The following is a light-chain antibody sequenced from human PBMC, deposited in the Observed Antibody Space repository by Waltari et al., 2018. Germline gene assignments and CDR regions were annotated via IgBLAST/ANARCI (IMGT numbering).Light chain of an antibody. CDR1: SSDVGSYNL. CDR3: CSYAGSSTFAV. CDR2: EVS. V-gene: IGLV2-23*02. J-gene: IGLJ3*02. Sequence: QSALTQPASVSGSPGQSITISCTGTSSDVGSYNLVSWYQQHPGKAPKLMIYEVSKRPSGVSNRFSGSKSGNTASLTISGLQAEDEADYYCCSYAGSSTFAVFVGGTKLTVL.